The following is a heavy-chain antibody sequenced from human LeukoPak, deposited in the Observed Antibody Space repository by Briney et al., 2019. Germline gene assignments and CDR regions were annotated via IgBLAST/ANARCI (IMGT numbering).Heavy chain of an antibody. D-gene: IGHD6-19*01. Sequence: GGSLRLSCAASGFDFNIYSMNWVRQAPGKGLEWVSAISGSGVSTYSADSVKGRFTISRDNSKSTLYLQMNSLRAEDTAVYYCAKGPHSVVAGTEFDYWGQGTLVTVSS. V-gene: IGHV3-23*01. CDR2: ISGSGVST. CDR1: GFDFNIYS. J-gene: IGHJ4*02. CDR3: AKGPHSVVAGTEFDY.